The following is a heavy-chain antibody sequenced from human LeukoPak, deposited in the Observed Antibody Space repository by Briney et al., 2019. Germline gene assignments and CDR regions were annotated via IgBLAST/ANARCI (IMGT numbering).Heavy chain of an antibody. CDR1: GGSFSGYY. D-gene: IGHD6-19*01. Sequence: SETLSLTCAVYGGSFSGYYWSWIRQPPGKGLEWIGEINHSGSTNYNPSLKSRVTISVDTSKNQFSLKLSSVTAADTAVYYCARGRPNSSGNYYFDYWGQGTLVTVSS. V-gene: IGHV4-34*01. CDR2: INHSGST. J-gene: IGHJ4*02. CDR3: ARGRPNSSGNYYFDY.